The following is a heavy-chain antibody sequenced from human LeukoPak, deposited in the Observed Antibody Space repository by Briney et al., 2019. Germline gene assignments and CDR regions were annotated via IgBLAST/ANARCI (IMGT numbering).Heavy chain of an antibody. D-gene: IGHD3-10*01. CDR3: ARALLWFGEPSHIDY. Sequence: ASVKVSCKASGYTFTSYGISWVRQAPGQGLEWMGWITAYNDNTNYAQKLQGRVTMTTATSTSTAYMELRSLRSDDTAVYHCARALLWFGEPSHIDYWGQGTLVTASS. CDR1: GYTFTSYG. CDR2: ITAYNDNT. J-gene: IGHJ4*02. V-gene: IGHV1-18*01.